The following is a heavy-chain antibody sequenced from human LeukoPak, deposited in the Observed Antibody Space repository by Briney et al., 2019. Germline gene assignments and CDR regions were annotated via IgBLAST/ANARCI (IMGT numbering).Heavy chain of an antibody. Sequence: GASVKVSCKVSGYTLTELSMHWVRQATGQGLEWMGWMNPNSGNTGYAQKFQGRVTITRNTSISTAYMELSSLRSEDTAVYYCARGAYSYGSIIYYYYYYMDVWGKGTTVTVSS. CDR2: MNPNSGNT. D-gene: IGHD5-18*01. J-gene: IGHJ6*03. CDR3: ARGAYSYGSIIYYYYYYMDV. CDR1: GYTLTELS. V-gene: IGHV1-8*03.